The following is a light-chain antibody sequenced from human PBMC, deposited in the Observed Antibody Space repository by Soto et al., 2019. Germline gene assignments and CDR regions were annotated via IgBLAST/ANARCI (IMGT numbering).Light chain of an antibody. J-gene: IGKJ1*01. V-gene: IGKV1-39*01. CDR3: QQSYSTPWT. Sequence: DIEKTQSPSSLCASLENRVTITCRVSLSIRSFLNWYQQKPGKLPKLLIFAASSLHSGVPSRFSGSGSGTEFTLTISSLQPADFATYYCQQSYSTPWTSGQATKVEIK. CDR2: AAS. CDR1: LSIRSF.